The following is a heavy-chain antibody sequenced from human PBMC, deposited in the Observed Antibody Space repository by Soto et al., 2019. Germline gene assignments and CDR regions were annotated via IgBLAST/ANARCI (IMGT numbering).Heavy chain of an antibody. Sequence: PSDTLSLTCTVSGASISSSSFYWGWIRQPPGKGLEWIASIYYSGSTFYNPSLKSRVTMSVDTSKNQFSLNLRSVTAADTAVYYCARHFRDSSSSRGRYNFDYWDQGALVTVFS. J-gene: IGHJ4*02. V-gene: IGHV4-39*01. CDR2: IYYSGST. D-gene: IGHD6-6*01. CDR1: GASISSSSFY. CDR3: ARHFRDSSSSRGRYNFDY.